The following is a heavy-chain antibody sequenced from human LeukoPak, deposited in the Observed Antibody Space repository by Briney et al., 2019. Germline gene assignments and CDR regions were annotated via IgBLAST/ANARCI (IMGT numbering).Heavy chain of an antibody. J-gene: IGHJ4*02. V-gene: IGHV1-46*01. CDR3: ARGRGVHDSHTYDYFDY. CDR2: INPAGGST. D-gene: IGHD3-22*01. CDR1: GYTFTSYY. Sequence: ASVKVSCKASGYTFTSYYIHWVRQAPGQGLEWMGIINPAGGSTTYVQKFQGSRLTLTRDTSTSTVYMELSSLRSEDTAVYYCARGRGVHDSHTYDYFDYWGQGSLVTVSS.